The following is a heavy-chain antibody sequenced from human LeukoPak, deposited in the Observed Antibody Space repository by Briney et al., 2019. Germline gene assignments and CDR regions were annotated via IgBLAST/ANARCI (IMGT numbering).Heavy chain of an antibody. D-gene: IGHD5-12*01. V-gene: IGHV3-30-3*01. CDR3: VRRSGSDYDAFDI. CDR1: GFTFSSYA. CDR2: ISYDGSNK. Sequence: GGSLRLSCAASGFTFSSYAMHWVRQAPGKGLEWVAVISYDGSNKWYADSVKGRFTISRDNSKNTLCLQMNGLRAEDTAVYYCVRRSGSDYDAFDIWGQGTMVTVSS. J-gene: IGHJ3*02.